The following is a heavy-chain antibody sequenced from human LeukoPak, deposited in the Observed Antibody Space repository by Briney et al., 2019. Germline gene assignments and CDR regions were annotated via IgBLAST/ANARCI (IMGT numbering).Heavy chain of an antibody. V-gene: IGHV3-30-3*01. CDR3: ARVHYDYVWGSYGFLDY. D-gene: IGHD3-16*02. CDR2: ISYDGSNK. CDR1: GFTFSSYA. Sequence: GGSLRLSCAASGFTFSSYAMHWVRQAPGKGLEWVAVISYDGSNKYYADSVKGRFTISRDNSKNTLYLQMNSLRAEDTAIYYCARVHYDYVWGSYGFLDYWGQGTLVTVSS. J-gene: IGHJ4*02.